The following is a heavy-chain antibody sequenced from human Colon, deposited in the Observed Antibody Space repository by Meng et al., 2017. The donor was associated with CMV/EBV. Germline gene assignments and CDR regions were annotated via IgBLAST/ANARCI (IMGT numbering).Heavy chain of an antibody. CDR2: INPKSGGI. Sequence: ASVKVSCKASGYIFTDYFLHWVRQAPGQGLEWMGWINPKSGGISFEEKFQGRLTMTRDTSSSTVYMELTSLRSDDTAMYYCAREGGRECTGNVCYIGAIWFDPWGQGTLVTVSS. D-gene: IGHD2-8*02. J-gene: IGHJ5*02. CDR3: AREGGRECTGNVCYIGAIWFDP. V-gene: IGHV1-2*02. CDR1: GYIFTDYF.